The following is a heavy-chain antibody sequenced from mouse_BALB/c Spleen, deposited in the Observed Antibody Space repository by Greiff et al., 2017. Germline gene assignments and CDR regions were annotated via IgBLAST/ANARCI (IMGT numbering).Heavy chain of an antibody. J-gene: IGHJ4*01. V-gene: IGHV1-7*01. CDR1: GYTFTSYW. Sequence: QVQLQQSGAELAKPGASVKMSCKASGYTFTSYWMHWVKQRPGQGLEWIGYINPSTGYTEYNQKFKDKATLTADKSSSTAYMQLSSLTSEDSAVYYCARRGLLRLSFYAMDYWGQGTSVTVSS. D-gene: IGHD1-2*01. CDR2: INPSTGYT. CDR3: ARRGLLRLSFYAMDY.